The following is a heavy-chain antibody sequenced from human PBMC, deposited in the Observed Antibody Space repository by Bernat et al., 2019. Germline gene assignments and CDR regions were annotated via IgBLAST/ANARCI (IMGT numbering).Heavy chain of an antibody. J-gene: IGHJ3*02. D-gene: IGHD2-15*01. Sequence: QVQLQESGSGLVKPSQTLSLTCAVSGGSISSGGYSWSWIRQPPGKGLEWIGYIYHSGSTYYNPSLKSRVTISVDRSKNQFSLKLSSVTAADTAVYYCARALYGPTTQYAFDIWGQGTMVTVSS. CDR3: ARALYGPTTQYAFDI. CDR2: IYHSGST. V-gene: IGHV4-30-2*01. CDR1: GGSISSGGYS.